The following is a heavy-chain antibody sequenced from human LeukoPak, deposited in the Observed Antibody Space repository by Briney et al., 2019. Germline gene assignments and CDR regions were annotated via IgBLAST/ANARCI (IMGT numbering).Heavy chain of an antibody. Sequence: TSETLSLTCTVSGGSISSYYWSWIRQPPGKGLEWIGYIYYSGSTNYNPSLKSRVTISVDTSKNQFSLKLSSVTAADTAVYYCARGGGYDFYYYYMDVWGKGTTVTISS. CDR2: IYYSGST. CDR1: GGSISSYY. CDR3: ARGGGYDFYYYYMDV. D-gene: IGHD5-12*01. V-gene: IGHV4-59*01. J-gene: IGHJ6*03.